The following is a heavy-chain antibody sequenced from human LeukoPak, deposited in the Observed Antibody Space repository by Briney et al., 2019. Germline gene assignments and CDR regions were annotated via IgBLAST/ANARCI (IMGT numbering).Heavy chain of an antibody. CDR3: ARSGYSYGPLDY. D-gene: IGHD5-18*01. Sequence: GESLKISCQASGYSFSSFWIGWVRQMPGKGLEWMGIIHPGDSDTRYSPSFQAQVTISADKSLSAAYLQWSSLKPSDTAMYYCARSGYSYGPLDYWGQGTLVTVSS. J-gene: IGHJ4*02. CDR2: IHPGDSDT. CDR1: GYSFSSFW. V-gene: IGHV5-51*01.